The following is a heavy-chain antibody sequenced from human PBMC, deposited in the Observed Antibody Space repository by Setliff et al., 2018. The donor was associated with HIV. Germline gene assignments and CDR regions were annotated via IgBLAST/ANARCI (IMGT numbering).Heavy chain of an antibody. D-gene: IGHD3-16*01. CDR1: GDSVSSNTAA. CDR3: ARGGDWDYNYYMDV. J-gene: IGHJ6*03. V-gene: IGHV6-1*01. CDR2: TYYRSKWSN. Sequence: SQTLSLTCAISGDSVSSNTAAWNWIRQSPSRGLEWLGRTYYRSKWSNDYAVSVKSRITINPDTSTTQFSLQLNSVTPEDTAVYFCARGGDWDYNYYMDVWDKGTTVTVSS.